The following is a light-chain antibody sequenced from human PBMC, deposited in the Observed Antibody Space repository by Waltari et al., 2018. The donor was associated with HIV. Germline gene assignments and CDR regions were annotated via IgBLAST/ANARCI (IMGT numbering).Light chain of an antibody. J-gene: IGLJ1*01. V-gene: IGLV1-47*01. CDR1: SSNIGNDN. Sequence: QSVLTQPPSASGTPGQRVTISCSGSSSNIGNDNVYWYQQLPGTTPKLLIYKNIQRPSGVPDRFAGPKSGTSAYLAISGLRSEDEADYYCVGWDASLSAYVFGAGTKVTVL. CDR2: KNI. CDR3: VGWDASLSAYV.